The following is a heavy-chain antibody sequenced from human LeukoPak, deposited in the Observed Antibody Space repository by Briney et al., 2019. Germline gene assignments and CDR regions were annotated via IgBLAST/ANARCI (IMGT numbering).Heavy chain of an antibody. CDR1: GGSFSGYY. D-gene: IGHD6-6*01. CDR2: INHSGST. Sequence: SETLSLTCAVFGGSFSGYYWSWIRQPPGKGLEWIGEINHSGSTNSNPSLKSRITISVDTSKNQFSLKLSSATAADTAVYYCARGRYSSSALVDYWGQGTLVTVSS. J-gene: IGHJ4*02. CDR3: ARGRYSSSALVDY. V-gene: IGHV4-34*01.